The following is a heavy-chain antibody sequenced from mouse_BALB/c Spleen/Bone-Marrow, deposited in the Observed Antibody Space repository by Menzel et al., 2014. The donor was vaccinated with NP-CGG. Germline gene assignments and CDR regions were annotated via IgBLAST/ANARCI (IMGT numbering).Heavy chain of an antibody. CDR1: GFNIKDTY. D-gene: IGHD2-4*01. CDR2: IDPANGNT. V-gene: IGHV14-3*02. CDR3: ALYYDYDVGY. Sequence: EVKLQESGAELVKPGASVKLSCTASGFNIKDTYMHWVKQRPEQGLEWIGRIDPANGNTKYDPKFQGKATITADTSSNTAYLQLSSLTSEDTVVYYCALYYDYDVGYWGQGTTLTVSA. J-gene: IGHJ2*01.